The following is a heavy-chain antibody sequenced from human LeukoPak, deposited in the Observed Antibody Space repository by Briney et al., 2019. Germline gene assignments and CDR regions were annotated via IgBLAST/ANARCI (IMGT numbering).Heavy chain of an antibody. CDR2: MYHTGST. D-gene: IGHD6-19*01. V-gene: IGHV4-61*02. CDR3: ARRPSDWYSPIDY. CDR1: GGSISSGRYY. J-gene: IGHJ4*02. Sequence: SETLSLTCTVSGGSISSGRYYWTWIRQPVGKGLEWIGRMYHTGSTMYNPSFRSRVTISVDTSKNQFSLKLNSVTAADTAVYYCARRPSDWYSPIDYWGPGTLVTVS.